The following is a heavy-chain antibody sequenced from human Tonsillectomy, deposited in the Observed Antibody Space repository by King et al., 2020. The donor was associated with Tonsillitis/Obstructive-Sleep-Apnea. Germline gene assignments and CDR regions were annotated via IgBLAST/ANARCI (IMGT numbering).Heavy chain of an antibody. V-gene: IGHV2-5*02. D-gene: IGHD2-21*01. CDR1: GFSLSTSGVG. CDR2: IYCDDDK. Sequence: TLKESGPTLVKPTQTLTLTCTFSGFSLSTSGVGVVWIRQPPGKALEWLALIYCDDDKRYSPSLKSRLTITKDTSKNQVVLTMTNMDPVDTATYYCARYCGGDCSYYYYYMDVWGKGTTVTVSS. J-gene: IGHJ6*03. CDR3: ARYCGGDCSYYYYYMDV.